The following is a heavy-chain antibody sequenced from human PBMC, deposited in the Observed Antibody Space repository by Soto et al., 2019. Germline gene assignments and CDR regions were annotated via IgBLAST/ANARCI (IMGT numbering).Heavy chain of an antibody. Sequence: ASVKGSCKASGYTFTSYGISWVRQAPGQGLEWMGWISAYNGNTNYAQKLQGRVTMTTDTSTSTAYMELRSLRSDDTAVYYCARRISTWNSADYWGQGTLVTVSS. J-gene: IGHJ4*02. CDR3: ARRISTWNSADY. CDR2: ISAYNGNT. D-gene: IGHD1-7*01. CDR1: GYTFTSYG. V-gene: IGHV1-18*01.